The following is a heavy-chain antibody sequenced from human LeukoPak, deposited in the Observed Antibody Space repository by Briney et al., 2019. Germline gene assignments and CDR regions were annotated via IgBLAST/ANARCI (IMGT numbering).Heavy chain of an antibody. V-gene: IGHV4-39*01. CDR3: ARREGLGAFDI. CDR2: IYYSGST. Sequence: SETLSLTCTVSGGSISSSSYYWGWIRQPPGKGLEWIGSIYYSGSTYYNPSLKSRVTISVDTSKNQFSLKLSSVTAADTAVYYCARREGLGAFDIWGQGTMVTVFS. J-gene: IGHJ3*02. CDR1: GGSISSSSYY. D-gene: IGHD1-26*01.